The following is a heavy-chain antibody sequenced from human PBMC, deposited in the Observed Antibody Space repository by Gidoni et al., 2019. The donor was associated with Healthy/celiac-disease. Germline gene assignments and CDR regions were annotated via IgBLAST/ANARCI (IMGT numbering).Heavy chain of an antibody. CDR2: IRYDGSNK. CDR3: AKDLGTRGVILNYFDY. V-gene: IGHV3-30*02. D-gene: IGHD3-10*01. Sequence: QVQLVESWGGVVQPGGSLRLPCAASGFTFICYGMHWVRQAPGKGLEWVAFIRYDGSNKYYADSVKGRFTISRDNSKNTLYLQMNSLRAEDTAVYYCAKDLGTRGVILNYFDYWGQGTLVTVSS. CDR1: GFTFICYG. J-gene: IGHJ4*02.